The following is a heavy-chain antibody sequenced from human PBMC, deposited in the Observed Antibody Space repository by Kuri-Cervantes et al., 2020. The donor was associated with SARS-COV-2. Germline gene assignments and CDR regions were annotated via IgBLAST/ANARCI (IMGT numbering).Heavy chain of an antibody. CDR1: AFTFSICS. V-gene: IGHV3-48*01. CDR3: AKDPSLAGGYYFDS. D-gene: IGHD3-16*01. CDR2: ISSSTSTE. Sequence: GESLKISCAASAFTFSICSMNRVRQAPGKGLEWISYISSSTSTEFYAGSVKGRFTICRDNARNSLYLQMNSLRAEDTAVYYCAKDPSLAGGYYFDSWGQGTLVTVSS. J-gene: IGHJ4*02.